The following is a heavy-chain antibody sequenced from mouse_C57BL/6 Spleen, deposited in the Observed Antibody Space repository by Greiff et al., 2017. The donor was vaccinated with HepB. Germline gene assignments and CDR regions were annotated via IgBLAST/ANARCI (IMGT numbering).Heavy chain of an antibody. CDR3: TRSTNYYGSSYGFAY. CDR2: IDPETGGT. J-gene: IGHJ3*01. V-gene: IGHV1-15*01. Sequence: VKLQESGAELVRPGASVTLSCKASGYTFTDYEMHWVKQTPVHGLEWIGAIDPETGGTAYNQKFKGKAILTADKSSSTAYMELRSLKSEDSAVYYCTRSTNYYGSSYGFAYWGQGTLVTVSA. D-gene: IGHD1-1*01. CDR1: GYTFTDYE.